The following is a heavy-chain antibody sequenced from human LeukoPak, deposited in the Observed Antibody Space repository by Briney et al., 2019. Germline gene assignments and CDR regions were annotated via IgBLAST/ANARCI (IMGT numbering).Heavy chain of an antibody. V-gene: IGHV3-30-3*01. J-gene: IGHJ3*02. Sequence: GGSLRLSCAASGFTFSSYAMHWVRQAPGKGLEWVAVISDDGSNKYYADSVKGRFTISRDNSKNTLYLQMNSLRAEDTAVYYCARGLRYFDWSNNLDAFDIWGQGTMVTVSS. CDR1: GFTFSSYA. CDR2: ISDDGSNK. D-gene: IGHD3-9*01. CDR3: ARGLRYFDWSNNLDAFDI.